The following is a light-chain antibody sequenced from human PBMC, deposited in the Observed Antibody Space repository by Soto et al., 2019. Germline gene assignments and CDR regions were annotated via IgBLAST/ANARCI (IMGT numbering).Light chain of an antibody. CDR3: QHYGSSRT. V-gene: IGKV3-20*01. CDR1: QSVSNYY. J-gene: IGKJ1*01. CDR2: DAS. Sequence: EIVMTQSPATLSVSPGERATLSCRASQSVSNYYLAWYQQKPGQAPRLLIYDASSRATGIPDRFSGSGSGTDFTLTISRLEPEDFAVYYCQHYGSSRTFGQGTKVDI.